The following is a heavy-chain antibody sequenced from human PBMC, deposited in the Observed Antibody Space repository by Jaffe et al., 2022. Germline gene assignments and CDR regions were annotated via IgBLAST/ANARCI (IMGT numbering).Heavy chain of an antibody. CDR3: ASRDPALRYFDWSSPRGWHAFDI. CDR2: IYYSGST. Sequence: QVQLQESGPGLVKPSETLSLTCTVSGGSISSYYWSWIRQPPGKGLEWIGYIYYSGSTNYNPSLKSRVTISVDTSKNQFSLKLSSVTAADTAVYYCASRDPALRYFDWSSPRGWHAFDIWGQGTMVTVSS. V-gene: IGHV4-59*01. CDR1: GGSISSYY. D-gene: IGHD3-9*01. J-gene: IGHJ3*02.